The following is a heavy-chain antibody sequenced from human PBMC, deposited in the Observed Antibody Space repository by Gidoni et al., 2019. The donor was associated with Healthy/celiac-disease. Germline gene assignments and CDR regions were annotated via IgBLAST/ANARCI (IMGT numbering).Heavy chain of an antibody. D-gene: IGHD2-2*01. Sequence: EVQLLESGGGLVQPGGSLRLSCAASGFPFSSHAMSWVRQAPGKGLEWVSAISGSGGSTYYADSVKGRFTISRDNSKNTLYLQMNSLRAEDTAVYYCAKDRVVVPAATGEYFQHWGQGTLVTVSS. J-gene: IGHJ1*01. CDR3: AKDRVVVPAATGEYFQH. CDR2: ISGSGGST. V-gene: IGHV3-23*01. CDR1: GFPFSSHA.